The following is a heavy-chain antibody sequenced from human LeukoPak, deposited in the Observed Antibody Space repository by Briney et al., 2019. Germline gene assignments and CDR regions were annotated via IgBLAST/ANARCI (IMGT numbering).Heavy chain of an antibody. CDR3: ARDESSGYSSRGVFDI. CDR1: GFTFSDYY. V-gene: IGHV3-11*04. D-gene: IGHD3-22*01. Sequence: GGSLRLSCAASGFTFSDYYMSWIRQAPGKGLEWVSYISSSGSTIYYADFVKGRFTISRDNAKNSLYLQMNSLRAEDTAVYYCARDESSGYSSRGVFDIWGQGTMVTVSS. CDR2: ISSSGSTI. J-gene: IGHJ3*02.